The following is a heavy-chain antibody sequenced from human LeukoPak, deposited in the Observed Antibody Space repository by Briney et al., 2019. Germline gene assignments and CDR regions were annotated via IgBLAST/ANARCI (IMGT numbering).Heavy chain of an antibody. Sequence: SETLSLTCTVSGGSISSTSYYRGWIRQPPDKGLERIGSIYYSGSTYYNPSLKSRVTISVDTSKNQFSLKLSSVTAADTAVYYCARDWKAAAGPFDYWGQGTLVTVSS. D-gene: IGHD6-13*01. CDR2: IYYSGST. J-gene: IGHJ4*02. V-gene: IGHV4-39*07. CDR3: ARDWKAAAGPFDY. CDR1: GGSISSTSYY.